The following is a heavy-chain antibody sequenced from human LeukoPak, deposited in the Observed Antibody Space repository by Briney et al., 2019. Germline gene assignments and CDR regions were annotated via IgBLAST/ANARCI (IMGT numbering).Heavy chain of an antibody. J-gene: IGHJ6*03. V-gene: IGHV4-34*01. D-gene: IGHD2-2*01. CDR2: INHSGIT. CDR1: GGSFSGYY. CDR3: ARRVGYCSSTSCYYYYYYFMDV. Sequence: SETLSLTCAVYGGSFSGYYWSWIRQPPGKGLEWIGEINHSGITNYNPSLKSRVTISIDTSNKQISLKLSSVTAADTAVYYCARRVGYCSSTSCYYYYYYFMDVWGKGTPVTVSS.